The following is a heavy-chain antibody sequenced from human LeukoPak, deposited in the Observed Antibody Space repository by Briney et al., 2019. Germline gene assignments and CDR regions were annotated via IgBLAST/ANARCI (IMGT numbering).Heavy chain of an antibody. CDR3: AREKWFGELRYSAFDY. J-gene: IGHJ4*02. D-gene: IGHD3-10*01. V-gene: IGHV3-30*04. CDR2: ISSDGSNK. Sequence: PGRSLRLSCAASGFTFSSYAMHWVRQAPGKGLEWVAVISSDGSNKYYADSVKGRFTISRDNSKNTLYLQMNSLRAEDTAVYYCAREKWFGELRYSAFDYWGQGTLVTVSS. CDR1: GFTFSSYA.